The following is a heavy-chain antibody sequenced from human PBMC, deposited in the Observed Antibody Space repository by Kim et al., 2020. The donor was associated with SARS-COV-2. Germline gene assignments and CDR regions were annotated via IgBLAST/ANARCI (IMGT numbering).Heavy chain of an antibody. V-gene: IGHV4-59*01. Sequence: SETLSLTCTVSGGSISSYYWSWIRQPPGKGLEWIGYIYYSGSTNYNPSLKSRVTISVDTSKNQFSLKLSSVTAADTAVYYCARVNSGYDWGTYYFDYWGQGTLVTVSS. D-gene: IGHD5-12*01. CDR3: ARVNSGYDWGTYYFDY. CDR2: IYYSGST. CDR1: GGSISSYY. J-gene: IGHJ4*02.